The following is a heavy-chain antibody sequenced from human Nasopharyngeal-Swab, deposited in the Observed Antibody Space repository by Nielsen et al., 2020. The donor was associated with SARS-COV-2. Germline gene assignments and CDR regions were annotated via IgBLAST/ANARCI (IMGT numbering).Heavy chain of an antibody. CDR3: ARALRDIYVI. V-gene: IGHV4-30-4*01. CDR1: GGSISSGDYY. CDR2: IYDSGST. Sequence: SETLSLTCIVSGGSISSGDYYLGWIRQPPGKGLEWIGYIYDSGSTYYNPSLESRLTISVDTSKDQFSLKLSSVTAADTAVYFCARALRDIYVIWGQGTLVTVSS. J-gene: IGHJ1*01. D-gene: IGHD2-15*01.